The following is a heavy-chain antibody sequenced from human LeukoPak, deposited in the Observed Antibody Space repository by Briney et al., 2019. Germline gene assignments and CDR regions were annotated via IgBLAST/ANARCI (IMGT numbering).Heavy chain of an antibody. J-gene: IGHJ3*02. D-gene: IGHD2-8*01. CDR3: ARGVGLGYAPRGADAFDI. Sequence: GGSLRLSCAASGFTFSSYGMHWVRQAPGKGLEGVAVIWYDGSNKYYADSVKGRFTISRDNAKNTLYLQMNSLRAEDTAVYYCARGVGLGYAPRGADAFDIWGQGTMVTVSS. V-gene: IGHV3-33*01. CDR2: IWYDGSNK. CDR1: GFTFSSYG.